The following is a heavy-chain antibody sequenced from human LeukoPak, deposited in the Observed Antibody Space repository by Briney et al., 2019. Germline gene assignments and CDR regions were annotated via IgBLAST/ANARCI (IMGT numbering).Heavy chain of an antibody. J-gene: IGHJ4*02. CDR3: ASHYDIDY. D-gene: IGHD3-9*01. CDR1: GLTFSTYT. Sequence: GSLRLSCAASGLTFSTYTMNWVRQAPGKGLEWVSSISSGSSYIYYADSMKGRFTASRDNAKNSLYLQMNSLKAEDTAVYFCASHYDIDYWGQGTLVTVSS. CDR2: ISSGSSYI. V-gene: IGHV3-21*06.